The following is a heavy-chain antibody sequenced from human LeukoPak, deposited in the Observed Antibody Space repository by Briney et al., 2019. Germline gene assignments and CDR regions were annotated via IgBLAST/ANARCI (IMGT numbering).Heavy chain of an antibody. CDR3: AKGRGYEAQYYYYYMDV. CDR1: GFTFNSFW. V-gene: IGHV3-74*01. J-gene: IGHJ6*03. D-gene: IGHD5-12*01. CDR2: INSDGSRT. Sequence: PGGSLRLSCAASGFTFNSFWMYWVRQVPGKGLLWVARINSDGSRTSHADSVQGRFTISRDNSKNTLYLHVNSLRAEDTAVYYCAKGRGYEAQYYYYYMDVWGKGTTVTISS.